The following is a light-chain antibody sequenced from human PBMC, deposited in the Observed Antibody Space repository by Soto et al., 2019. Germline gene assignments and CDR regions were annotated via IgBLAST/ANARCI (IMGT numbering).Light chain of an antibody. V-gene: IGLV2-11*01. J-gene: IGLJ2*01. Sequence: QSALTQPRSVSGSPGQSVTISCTGTSSDIGSSYYVSWYRQHPGKAPKVIIYYASKRPSGVPDRFSGSKSGNTASLTISGLQAEDEADYYCCSHAGSYTLVFGGGTKLTVL. CDR3: CSHAGSYTLV. CDR1: SSDIGSSYY. CDR2: YAS.